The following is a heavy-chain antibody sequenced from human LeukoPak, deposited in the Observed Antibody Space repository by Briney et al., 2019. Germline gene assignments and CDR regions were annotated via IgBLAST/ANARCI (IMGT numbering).Heavy chain of an antibody. CDR1: GGSISSSSYY. CDR3: ARHSSYGPGYFGY. J-gene: IGHJ4*02. CDR2: IYYSGST. D-gene: IGHD5-18*01. Sequence: SETLSLTCTVSGGSISSSSYYWGWIRQPPGKGLEWIGSIYYSGSTYYNPSLKSRVTISVDTSKNQFSLKLSSVTAADTAVYFWARHSSYGPGYFGYWGQGTLVTVSS. V-gene: IGHV4-39*01.